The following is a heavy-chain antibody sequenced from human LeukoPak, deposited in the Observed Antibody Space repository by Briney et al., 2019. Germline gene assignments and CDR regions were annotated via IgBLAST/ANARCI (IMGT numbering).Heavy chain of an antibody. CDR2: ISSNGGST. D-gene: IGHD3-10*01. Sequence: GGSLRLSCAASGFTFSSHAMHWVRQAPGKGLEYVSAISSNGGSTYYANSVKGRFTISRDNSKNTLYLQMGSLRAEDMAVYYCARGGSGSYLYYFDYWGQGTLVTVSS. J-gene: IGHJ4*02. CDR3: ARGGSGSYLYYFDY. V-gene: IGHV3-64*01. CDR1: GFTFSSHA.